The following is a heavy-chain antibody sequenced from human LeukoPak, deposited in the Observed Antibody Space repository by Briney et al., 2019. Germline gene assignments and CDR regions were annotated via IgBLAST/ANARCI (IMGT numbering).Heavy chain of an antibody. CDR1: GFTFSSYG. CDR3: ARDPRVYSSSWYATIDY. J-gene: IGHJ4*02. Sequence: GGSLRLSCAASGFTFSSYGMHWVRQAPGKGLEWVAVISYDGSNKYYADSVKGRFTISRDNSKNTLYLQMNSLRAEDTAVYYCARDPRVYSSSWYATIDYWGQGTLVTVSS. CDR2: ISYDGSNK. D-gene: IGHD6-13*01. V-gene: IGHV3-30*03.